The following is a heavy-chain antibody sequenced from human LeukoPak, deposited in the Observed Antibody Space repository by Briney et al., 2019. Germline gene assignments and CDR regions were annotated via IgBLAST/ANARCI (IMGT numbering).Heavy chain of an antibody. Sequence: SETLSLTCTVSGYSISTDYYWGWVRQPPGKGLEWIGSIYHSGSTYYNPSLKSRVTISVDTSKNQFSLKLSSVTAADTAVYYCARMGDILRLYYYMDVWGKGTTVTVSS. V-gene: IGHV4-38-2*02. CDR1: GYSISTDYY. CDR2: IYHSGST. CDR3: ARMGDILRLYYYMDV. D-gene: IGHD3-16*01. J-gene: IGHJ6*03.